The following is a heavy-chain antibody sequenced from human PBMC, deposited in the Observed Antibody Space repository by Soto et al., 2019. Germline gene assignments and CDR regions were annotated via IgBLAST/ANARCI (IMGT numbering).Heavy chain of an antibody. CDR2: SWSDGNNK. D-gene: IGHD1-1*01. CDR3: ARIQLDTIMALDC. Sequence: QVQLVESGGGVVQPGRSLRLSCAASGFTFNTYGFHWVRQAPGKGLEWVSVSWSDGNNKYYADSVKGRFTISRDSSKNTLYLQMNSLRVEDTAVYYCARIQLDTIMALDCWGQGTLVTVSS. V-gene: IGHV3-33*01. CDR1: GFTFNTYG. J-gene: IGHJ4*02.